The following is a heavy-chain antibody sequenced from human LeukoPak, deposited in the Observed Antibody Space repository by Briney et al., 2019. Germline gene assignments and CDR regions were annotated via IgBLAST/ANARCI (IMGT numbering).Heavy chain of an antibody. CDR1: GGSISSYY. Sequence: NTSETLSLTCTVSGGSISSYYWSWIRQPPGKGLEWIGEINHSGSTNYNPSLKSRVTISVDTSKNQFSLKLSSVTAADTAVYYCAKLIADIGFDYFDYWGQGTLVTVSS. V-gene: IGHV4-34*01. D-gene: IGHD2-15*01. CDR2: INHSGST. J-gene: IGHJ4*02. CDR3: AKLIADIGFDYFDY.